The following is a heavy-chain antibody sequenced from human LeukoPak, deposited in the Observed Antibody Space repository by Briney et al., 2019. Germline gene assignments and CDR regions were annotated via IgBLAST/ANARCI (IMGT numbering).Heavy chain of an antibody. CDR1: GGSNNSYY. CDR3: ARKAPKKGWFDP. Sequence: PSETLSLTCTVSGGSNNSYYWSWIRQPPGKGLEWIGYTHPSGNTNYSPSLKGRVTISIDMSRNQFSLKLSSVTAADTAVYYCARKAPKKGWFDPWGQGTLVTVSS. V-gene: IGHV4-4*09. CDR2: THPSGNT. J-gene: IGHJ5*02.